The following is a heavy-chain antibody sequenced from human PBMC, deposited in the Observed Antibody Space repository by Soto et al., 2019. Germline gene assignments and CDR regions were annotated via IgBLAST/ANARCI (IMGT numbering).Heavy chain of an antibody. CDR3: ARVAGFPTTGGFDY. J-gene: IGHJ4*02. CDR2: INPNSGGT. V-gene: IGHV1-2*04. D-gene: IGHD1-7*01. CDR1: GYTLTAYY. Sequence: QVQLVQSGAEVKKPGASVKVSCKASGYTLTAYYIHWVRQAPGQGLEWMGWINPNSGGTNSAQKFQGWVTMTRDTSINTAYMELSRLKSDDTAVYYCARVAGFPTTGGFDYWGQGTLLTVSS.